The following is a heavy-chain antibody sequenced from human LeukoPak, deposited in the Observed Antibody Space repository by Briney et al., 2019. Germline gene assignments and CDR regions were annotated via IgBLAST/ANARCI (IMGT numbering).Heavy chain of an antibody. Sequence: GGSLRLSCAASGFTFSSYAMSWVRQAPGKGLEWVSAISGSGGSTYYADSVKGRFTISRDSSKNTLYLQMNSLRAEDTAVYYCAKGTGYSSSWYSFDYWGQGTLVTVSS. V-gene: IGHV3-23*01. CDR1: GFTFSSYA. D-gene: IGHD6-13*01. J-gene: IGHJ4*02. CDR2: ISGSGGST. CDR3: AKGTGYSSSWYSFDY.